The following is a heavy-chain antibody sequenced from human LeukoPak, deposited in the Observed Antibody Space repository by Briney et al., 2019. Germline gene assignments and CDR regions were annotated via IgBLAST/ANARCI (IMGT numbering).Heavy chain of an antibody. J-gene: IGHJ4*02. CDR3: ARQSGDQSSAWYFDA. V-gene: IGHV4-39*01. CDR1: GGSLRSSGHW. CDR2: IHYSGKV. D-gene: IGHD6-19*01. Sequence: SETLSLTCTVSGGSLRSSGHWWVWIRQPPGKGLGWIGSIHYSGKVYYNPSLKSRVTTSVDTSTDQFSLRLSSATAADTAIYYCARQSGDQSSAWYFDAWGQGTLVTVSS.